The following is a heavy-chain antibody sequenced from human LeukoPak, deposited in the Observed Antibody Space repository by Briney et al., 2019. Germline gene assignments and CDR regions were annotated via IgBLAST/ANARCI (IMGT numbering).Heavy chain of an antibody. J-gene: IGHJ6*03. D-gene: IGHD3-10*01. V-gene: IGHV1-46*01. CDR1: GYTFTSYY. CDR3: ARGLSGSGSYYIRLYYYYYMDV. CDR2: INPSGGST. Sequence: ASVKVSCKASGYTFTSYYMHWVRQAPGQGLEWMGIINPSGGSTSYAQKFQGRVTMTRNTSISTAYMELSSLRSEDTAVYYCARGLSGSGSYYIRLYYYYYMDVWGKGTTVTISS.